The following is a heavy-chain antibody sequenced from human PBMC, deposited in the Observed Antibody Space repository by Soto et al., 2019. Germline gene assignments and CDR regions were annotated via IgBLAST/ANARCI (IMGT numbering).Heavy chain of an antibody. CDR2: IYYSGST. CDR3: AREDRRVTTFRGGCDP. V-gene: IGHV4-31*03. D-gene: IGHD3-16*01. Sequence: QVQLQESGPGLVKPSQTLSLTCTVSGGSLSSGGYYWSWIRQHPGKGLEWIGYIYYSGSTYYNPPLKSRVTISVDTSKNQFSLKLSSVTAADTAVYYCAREDRRVTTFRGGCDPWGQGTLVTVSS. CDR1: GGSLSSGGYY. J-gene: IGHJ5*02.